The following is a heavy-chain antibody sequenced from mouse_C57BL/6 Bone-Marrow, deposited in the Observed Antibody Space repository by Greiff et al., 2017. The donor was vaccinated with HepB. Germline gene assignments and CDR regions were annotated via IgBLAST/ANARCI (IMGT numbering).Heavy chain of an antibody. Sequence: EVKLVESGGDLVKPGGSLKLSCAASGFTFSSYGMSWVRQTPDKRLEWVATISSGGSYTYYPDSVKGRFTISRDNAKNTLYLQMSSLKSEDTAMYYCARGEEVYAMDYWGQGTSVTVSS. CDR3: ARGEEVYAMDY. CDR1: GFTFSSYG. CDR2: ISSGGSYT. J-gene: IGHJ4*01. V-gene: IGHV5-6*01.